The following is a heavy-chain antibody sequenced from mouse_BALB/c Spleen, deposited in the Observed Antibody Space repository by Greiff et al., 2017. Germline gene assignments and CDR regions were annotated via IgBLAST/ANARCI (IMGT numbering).Heavy chain of an antibody. Sequence: EVKLVESGGGLVKPGGSLKLSCAASGFTFSDYYMYWVRQTPEKRLEWVASISDGGSNTYYPDSVKGRFTISRDNAKNTLYLQMISLKSEDTAMYYCARDRDNYEGWFAYWGQGTLVTVSA. CDR1: GFTFSDYY. J-gene: IGHJ3*01. D-gene: IGHD1-3*01. V-gene: IGHV5-4*02. CDR2: ISDGGSNT. CDR3: ARDRDNYEGWFAY.